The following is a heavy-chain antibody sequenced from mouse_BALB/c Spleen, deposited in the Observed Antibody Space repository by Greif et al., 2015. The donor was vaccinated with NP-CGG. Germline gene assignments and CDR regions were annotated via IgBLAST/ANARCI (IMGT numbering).Heavy chain of an antibody. Sequence: VKLQESGAELVRPGTSVKVSCKASGYAFTNYLIEWVKQRPGQGLEWIGVINPGSGGTNYNEKFKGKATLTADKSSSTAYMQLSSLTSDDSAVYFCARRGYDGYYGYAMDYWGQGTSVTASS. V-gene: IGHV1-54*01. D-gene: IGHD2-3*01. J-gene: IGHJ4*01. CDR2: INPGSGGT. CDR3: ARRGYDGYYGYAMDY. CDR1: GYAFTNYL.